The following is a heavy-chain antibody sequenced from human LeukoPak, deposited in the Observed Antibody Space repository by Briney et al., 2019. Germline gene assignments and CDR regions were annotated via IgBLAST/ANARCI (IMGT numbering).Heavy chain of an antibody. CDR1: GYSFTSYW. V-gene: IGHV5-51*01. CDR2: IYPGDSDT. D-gene: IGHD6-13*01. CDR3: ARTGYSSSWYLVYFDY. J-gene: IGHJ4*02. Sequence: GESLKISCKGSGYSFTSYWIGWVRQMPGKGLEWMGIIYPGDSDTRYSPSFQGQVTISADKSISTAYLQWSSLKASDTAMYYCARTGYSSSWYLVYFDYWGQGTLVTVSS.